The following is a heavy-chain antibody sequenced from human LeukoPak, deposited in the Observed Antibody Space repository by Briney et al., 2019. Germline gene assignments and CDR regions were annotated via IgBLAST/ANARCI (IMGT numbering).Heavy chain of an antibody. V-gene: IGHV3-21*01. D-gene: IGHD3-10*01. Sequence: GGSLRLSCAASGFAFSSYSMNWVRQAPGKGLEWVSSISSSSSYIYYADSVKGRFTISRDNAKNSLYLQMNSLRAEDTAVYYCARDTTIYYGSGSYNYWGQGTLVTVSS. CDR1: GFAFSSYS. J-gene: IGHJ4*02. CDR3: ARDTTIYYGSGSYNY. CDR2: ISSSSSYI.